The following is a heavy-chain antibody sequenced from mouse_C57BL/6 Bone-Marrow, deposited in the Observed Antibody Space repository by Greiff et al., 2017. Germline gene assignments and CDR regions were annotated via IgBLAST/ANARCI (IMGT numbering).Heavy chain of an antibody. D-gene: IGHD4-1*01. CDR2: ISYSGST. Sequence: EVQLQQSGPGLVKPSPSLSLSCTVTGYSITSGYDWHWIRHFPGNKLEWMGYISYSGSTNYNPSLKSRISLTHDTSKNHFFLKLKSVTTEDTATYYCARETWDGLMDYWGQGTSVTVSS. CDR3: ARETWDGLMDY. V-gene: IGHV3-1*01. J-gene: IGHJ4*01. CDR1: GYSITSGYD.